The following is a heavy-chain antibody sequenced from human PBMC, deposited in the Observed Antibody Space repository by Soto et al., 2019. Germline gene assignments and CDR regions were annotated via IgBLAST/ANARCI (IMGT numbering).Heavy chain of an antibody. CDR3: ASGNWFDP. Sequence: QVQLVQSGAEVKKPGASVKVSCKASGYTFTSYGISWVRQAPGQGLEWMGWISAYNGNTNYAQKLQGRVTMTTDTSTSXXXXXXXXXRSDDTAVYYCASGNWFDPWGQGTLVTVSS. V-gene: IGHV1-18*01. J-gene: IGHJ5*02. CDR2: ISAYNGNT. CDR1: GYTFTSYG.